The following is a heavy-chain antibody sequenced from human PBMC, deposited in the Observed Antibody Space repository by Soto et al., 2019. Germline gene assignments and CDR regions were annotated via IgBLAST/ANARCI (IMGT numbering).Heavy chain of an antibody. D-gene: IGHD5-12*01. CDR3: AHRSRGYAYYFDQ. CDR2: LFWDDDE. V-gene: IGHV2-5*02. J-gene: IGHJ4*02. CDR1: GFSLCTRGAG. Sequence: QITLKESGPALVKPTRSLTVTCSLSGFSLCTRGAGVGWIRQSPGKALEWLALLFWDDDEWYSPSLRRRLTITDDTPKNQVVLTMTNMVSVDAATYYCAHRSRGYAYYFDQWGQGTLVTVS.